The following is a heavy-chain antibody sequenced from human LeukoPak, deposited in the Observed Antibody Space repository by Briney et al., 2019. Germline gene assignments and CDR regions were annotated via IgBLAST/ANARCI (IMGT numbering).Heavy chain of an antibody. CDR1: GYTFIHYY. V-gene: IGHV1-2*02. D-gene: IGHD2-2*01. J-gene: IGHJ4*02. Sequence: ASVKASCKASGYTFIHYYIHWMRQAPGQGLEWMGWMNPNNGDTKYAQKFQGRVTMTRDTPISTAYMELSRLKSDDTAVYYCARVNAGPDHWGQGTLVTVSS. CDR2: MNPNNGDT. CDR3: ARVNAGPDH.